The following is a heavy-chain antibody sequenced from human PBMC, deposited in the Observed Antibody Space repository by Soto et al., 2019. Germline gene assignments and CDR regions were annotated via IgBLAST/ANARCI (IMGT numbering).Heavy chain of an antibody. CDR3: ARGEGAVLDPPFDY. V-gene: IGHV1-69*12. CDR2: IIPIFGTA. Sequence: QVQLVQSGAEVKKPGSSVKVSCKASGGTFSSYAISWVRQAPGQGLEWMGGIIPIFGTANYAQKFQGRVTNTADESTSTAYMGLSRLRSEETAGYYCARGEGAVLDPPFDYWGQGTLVTVSS. D-gene: IGHD1-26*01. J-gene: IGHJ4*02. CDR1: GGTFSSYA.